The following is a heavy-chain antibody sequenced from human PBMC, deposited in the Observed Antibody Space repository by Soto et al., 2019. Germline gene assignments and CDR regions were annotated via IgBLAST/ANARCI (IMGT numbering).Heavy chain of an antibody. CDR2: IIPISETT. J-gene: IGHJ6*02. CDR3: ARSQGSSTSLEIYYYYYYGMDV. Sequence: QVQLVQSGAEVKKPGSSVKVSCKASGGTFSSYAISWVRQAPGQGLEWMGGIIPISETTNYAQKFQGRVTITADESKSTASMELSRLRSEDTAVYCCARSQGSSTSLEIYYYYYYGMDVWGQGTTVTVSS. D-gene: IGHD2-2*01. CDR1: GGTFSSYA. V-gene: IGHV1-69*01.